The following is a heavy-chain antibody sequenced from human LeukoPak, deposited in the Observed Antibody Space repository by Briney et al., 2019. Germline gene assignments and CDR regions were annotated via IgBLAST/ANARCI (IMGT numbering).Heavy chain of an antibody. V-gene: IGHV4-59*01. CDR3: ARVTGLYGYNWFDP. D-gene: IGHD3-16*02. J-gene: IGHJ5*02. Sequence: SETLSLTCTVSGGSISNYYWSWIRQPPGKGLEWIGYIYYSGSTNYNPSLKSRVTISVDTSKNQFSLKLSSVTAADTAVYYCARVTGLYGYNWFDPWGQGTLVTVSS. CDR1: GGSISNYY. CDR2: IYYSGST.